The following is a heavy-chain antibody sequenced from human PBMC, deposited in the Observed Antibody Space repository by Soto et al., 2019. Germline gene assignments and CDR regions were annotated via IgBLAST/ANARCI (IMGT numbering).Heavy chain of an antibody. CDR3: TTGPNLRPLAAFDI. CDR1: GFTFTNAW. CDR2: IKSKSDGGTI. Sequence: GGSLRLSCAASGFTFTNAWMTWVRQGPGKGLERVGRIKSKSDGGTIDYAAPVKGRFTISRDDSKNTLYLQMNSLKTEDTAVYYCTTGPNLRPLAAFDIWGQGTVVTVSS. J-gene: IGHJ3*02. V-gene: IGHV3-15*01.